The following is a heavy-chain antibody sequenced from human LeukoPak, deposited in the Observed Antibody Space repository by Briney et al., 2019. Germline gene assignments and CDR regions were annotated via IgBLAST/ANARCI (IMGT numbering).Heavy chain of an antibody. Sequence: GGSLRLSCAASAFAFSDYFMSWIRPAPGRGLEWVSNIRDSGTAMFYADSVKGRFTISRDNTKNSLYLQMNSLRADDTAVYYCARDSIAAAGGDAFDMWGQGTMVTVSS. V-gene: IGHV3-11*01. CDR1: AFAFSDYF. J-gene: IGHJ3*02. CDR2: IRDSGTAM. CDR3: ARDSIAAAGGDAFDM. D-gene: IGHD6-13*01.